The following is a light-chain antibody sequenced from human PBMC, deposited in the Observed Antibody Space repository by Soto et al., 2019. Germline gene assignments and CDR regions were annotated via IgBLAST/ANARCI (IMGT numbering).Light chain of an antibody. CDR2: GAS. Sequence: EIGLTQSPASLTLSSGGKGTPFCRARQSVSSPLAWFQQRPGQAPRLLIYGASNRATGIPARFGGSGSGTNFTLTISSLEPEDFAVYYCQQRSNWPPVLTFGGGTKVEIK. CDR3: QQRSNWPPVLT. V-gene: IGKV3-11*01. CDR1: QSVSSP. J-gene: IGKJ4*01.